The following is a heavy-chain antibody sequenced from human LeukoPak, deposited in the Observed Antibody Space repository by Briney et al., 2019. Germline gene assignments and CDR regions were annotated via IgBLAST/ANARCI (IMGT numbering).Heavy chain of an antibody. Sequence: GGSLRLSCAASGFTFSTFAMIWVRQPPGKGLEWVSSIFPSGGEIHYADSVKGRFTISRDNSKNTLYLQMNSLRAEDTAVYYCANPRALAYCGGDCSIPFDYWGQGTLVTVSS. CDR2: IFPSGGEI. V-gene: IGHV3-23*01. J-gene: IGHJ4*02. CDR3: ANPRALAYCGGDCSIPFDY. CDR1: GFTFSTFA. D-gene: IGHD2-21*02.